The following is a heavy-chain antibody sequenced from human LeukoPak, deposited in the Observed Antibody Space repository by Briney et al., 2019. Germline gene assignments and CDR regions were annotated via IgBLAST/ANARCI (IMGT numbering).Heavy chain of an antibody. CDR3: ARDLRYDSSGYKTAAFDI. J-gene: IGHJ3*02. Sequence: GGSLRLSCAASGFSFSDYWMTWVRQAPGKGLEWVANIKQDESEKYYVDSVKGRFTISRDNAKNSLYLQMNSLRVEDTSVYYCARDLRYDSSGYKTAAFDIWGQGTMVAVSS. CDR2: IKQDESEK. CDR1: GFSFSDYW. D-gene: IGHD3-22*01. V-gene: IGHV3-7*01.